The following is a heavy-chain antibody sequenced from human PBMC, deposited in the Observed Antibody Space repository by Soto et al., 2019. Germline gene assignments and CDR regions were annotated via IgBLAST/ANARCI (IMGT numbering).Heavy chain of an antibody. CDR2: INYGGST. CDR3: ARSDGRY. CDR1: GGSISTYY. J-gene: IGHJ4*02. Sequence: SETLSLTCTVSGGSISTYYWSWIRQPPGKGLEWIGYINYGGSTNYNPSLKSRVTISVDTSKNQFSLKLSSVTAADTAVYYCARSDGRYWGQGTLVTVSS. V-gene: IGHV4-59*01.